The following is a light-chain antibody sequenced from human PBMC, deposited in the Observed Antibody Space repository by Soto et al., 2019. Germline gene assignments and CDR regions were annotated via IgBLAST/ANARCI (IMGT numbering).Light chain of an antibody. CDR2: GAS. CDR1: QSVSSN. V-gene: IGKV3-15*01. J-gene: IGKJ1*01. Sequence: EIAMTKSPATLSVSQGERASLSCRASQSVSSNLAWYQQKPGQAPRLLSYGASTRATGIPARFSGSGSGTEFTLTISSLQSEDFAVYYCQQYNNWPRTFGQGTKV. CDR3: QQYNNWPRT.